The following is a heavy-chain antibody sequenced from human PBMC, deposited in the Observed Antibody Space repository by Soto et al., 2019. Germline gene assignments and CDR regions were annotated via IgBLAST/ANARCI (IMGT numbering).Heavy chain of an antibody. V-gene: IGHV3-53*04. J-gene: IGHJ4*02. D-gene: IGHD1-26*01. CDR1: GFAVSSHY. CDR3: ARDYCYSGSCYSDD. Sequence: EVQVVESGGGLVQPGGSLRLSCAASGFAVSSHYMTWVRQAPGTGLEWVSRLSSGGTAYYADSVKGRFTISRDTSENTVYLQMSSLRPDETAIYFCARDYCYSGSCYSDDWGQGILVTVSS. CDR2: LSSGGTA.